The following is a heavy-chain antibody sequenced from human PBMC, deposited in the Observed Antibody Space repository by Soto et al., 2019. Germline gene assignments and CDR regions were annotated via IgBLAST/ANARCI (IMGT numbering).Heavy chain of an antibody. CDR3: ARVREFGRDAFDI. CDR1: GFTFSSYE. CDR2: ISSSGSTI. Sequence: GSLRLSCAASGFTFSSYEMNWVRQAPGKGLEWVSYISSSGSTIYYADSVKGRFTISRDNAKNSLYLQMNSLRAEDTAVYYCARVREFGRDAFDIWGQGTMVNVS. D-gene: IGHD3-10*01. J-gene: IGHJ3*02. V-gene: IGHV3-48*03.